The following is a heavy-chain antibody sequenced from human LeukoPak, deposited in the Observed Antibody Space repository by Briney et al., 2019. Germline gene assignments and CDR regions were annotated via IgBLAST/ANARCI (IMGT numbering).Heavy chain of an antibody. Sequence: SETLSLTCAVSGYSISSGYYWGWIRQPPGKGLEWIGSIYYSGSTNYNPSLKSRVTISVDTSKNQFSLKLSSVTAADTAVYYCARDDPYYDILTGHYGMDVWGKGTTVTVSS. V-gene: IGHV4-38-2*02. CDR1: GYSISSGYY. D-gene: IGHD3-9*01. CDR2: IYYSGST. CDR3: ARDDPYYDILTGHYGMDV. J-gene: IGHJ6*04.